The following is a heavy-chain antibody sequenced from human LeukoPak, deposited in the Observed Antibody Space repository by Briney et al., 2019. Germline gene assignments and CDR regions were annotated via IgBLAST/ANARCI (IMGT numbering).Heavy chain of an antibody. CDR3: ARAPLGSSLYY. V-gene: IGHV4-30-4*08. CDR1: GGSISSSSYY. Sequence: SETLSLTCTVSGGSISSSSYYWGWIRQPPGKGLEWIGYIYYSGSTYYNPSLKSRVTISVDTSKNQFSLKLSAVTAADTAVYYCARAPLGSSLYYWGQGTLVSVSS. J-gene: IGHJ4*02. CDR2: IYYSGST. D-gene: IGHD6-13*01.